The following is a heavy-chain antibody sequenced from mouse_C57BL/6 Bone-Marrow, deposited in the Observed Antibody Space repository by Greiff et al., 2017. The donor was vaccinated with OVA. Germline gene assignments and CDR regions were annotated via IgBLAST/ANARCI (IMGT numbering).Heavy chain of an antibody. CDR3: VVLWLTPLWYFDV. D-gene: IGHD2-2*01. CDR1: GYTFTSYW. CDR2: IHPNSGST. V-gene: IGHV1-64*01. J-gene: IGHJ1*03. Sequence: QVQLQQPGAELVKPGASVKLSCKASGYTFTSYWMHWVKQRPGQGLEWIGMIHPNSGSTNYHEKFKSKATLTFDKSSRTAYLHLSRLTSEDSAVYYCVVLWLTPLWYFDVWGTGTTVTVSS.